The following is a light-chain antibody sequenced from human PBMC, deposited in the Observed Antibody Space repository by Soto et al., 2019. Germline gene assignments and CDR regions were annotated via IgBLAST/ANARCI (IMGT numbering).Light chain of an antibody. CDR1: HDIKNY. Sequence: DIQLTQSPPSLSASEGDRVTITCRAIHDIKNYLNWYQQKPGKAPKLLIYDAYNLERGVPSRFSGSGTGTDFTFTIGSLQPEDVATYYCQQFDFLPPYTFGQGTKVDIK. J-gene: IGKJ2*01. V-gene: IGKV1-33*01. CDR3: QQFDFLPPYT. CDR2: DAY.